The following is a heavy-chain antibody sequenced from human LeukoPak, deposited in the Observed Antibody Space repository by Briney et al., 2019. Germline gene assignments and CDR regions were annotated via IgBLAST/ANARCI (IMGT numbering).Heavy chain of an antibody. CDR3: ARDVYGSGSYSPFGY. Sequence: KPSETLSLTCAVSGGSISSNSYYWGWIRQPPGKGLEWIGSIYYSGSTYYNPSLKSRVTISVDTSKNQFSLKLSSVTAADTAVYYCARDVYGSGSYSPFGYWGQGTLVTVSS. CDR2: IYYSGST. V-gene: IGHV4-39*07. CDR1: GGSISSNSYY. J-gene: IGHJ4*02. D-gene: IGHD3-10*01.